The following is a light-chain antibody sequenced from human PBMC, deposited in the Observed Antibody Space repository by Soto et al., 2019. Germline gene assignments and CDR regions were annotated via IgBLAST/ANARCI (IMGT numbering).Light chain of an antibody. CDR2: EVT. J-gene: IGLJ2*01. CDR3: SSYTNRNTYVV. Sequence: QYALTQPASVSGSPGQSITISCTGTTSDVGGYNYVSWYQQYPDKAPKLMIYEVTNRPSGVSNRFSGSKSGNTASLTISGLQAEDEADYYCSSYTNRNTYVVFGGGTKLTVL. CDR1: TSDVGGYNY. V-gene: IGLV2-14*01.